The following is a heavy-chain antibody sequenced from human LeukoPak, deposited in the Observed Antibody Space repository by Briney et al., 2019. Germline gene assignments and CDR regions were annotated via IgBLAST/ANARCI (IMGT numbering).Heavy chain of an antibody. V-gene: IGHV5-51*01. Sequence: GESLKISCKGSAYSFTSYWIGWVRQMPRKGLEWMGIIYPTDSDIRYSPAYQGQVTISVDKSISTAYLQWSSLKASDTAMYYCARGGGRYYYGSGFDYWGQGTLVTVSS. J-gene: IGHJ4*02. CDR3: ARGGGRYYYGSGFDY. CDR1: AYSFTSYW. D-gene: IGHD3-10*01. CDR2: IYPTDSDI.